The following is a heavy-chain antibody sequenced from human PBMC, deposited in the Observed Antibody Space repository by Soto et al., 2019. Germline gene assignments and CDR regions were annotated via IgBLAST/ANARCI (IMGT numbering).Heavy chain of an antibody. J-gene: IGHJ4*02. CDR1: GFAFGDSA. D-gene: IGHD4-4*01. Sequence: GGSLRLSCPASGFAFGDSAMSWVRQAPGKGLERLGFIRTKTFGGTTEYAAAVKGRFIISRDDSQSVAYLQMNNLTFEDTAVYYCSRDMKYSYYYEAGHWGQGTLVTVSS. CDR3: SRDMKYSYYYEAGH. V-gene: IGHV3-49*04. CDR2: IRTKTFGGTT.